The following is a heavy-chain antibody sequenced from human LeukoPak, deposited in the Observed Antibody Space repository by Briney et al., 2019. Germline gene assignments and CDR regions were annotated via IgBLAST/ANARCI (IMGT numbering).Heavy chain of an antibody. CDR3: AKDHSGYDYPYYFDY. CDR1: GFTFRTYW. CDR2: IRYDGSNK. V-gene: IGHV3-30*02. D-gene: IGHD5-12*01. Sequence: GGSLRLSCVASGFTFRTYWMSWVRQAPGKGLEWVAFIRYDGSNKYYADSVKGRFTISRDNSKNTLYLQMNSLRAEDTAVYYCAKDHSGYDYPYYFDYWGQGTLVTVSS. J-gene: IGHJ4*02.